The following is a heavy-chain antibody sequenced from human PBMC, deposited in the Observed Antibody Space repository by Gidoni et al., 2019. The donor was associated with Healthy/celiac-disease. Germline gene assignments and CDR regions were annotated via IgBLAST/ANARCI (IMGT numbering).Heavy chain of an antibody. CDR3: AKDATGWVTAALEY. CDR1: GIIFSSYA. Sequence: EVQRLESGGGLVQPGGSLRLPCAASGIIFSSYAMLWVRQAPGKGLAWVSAISGSGGRTYYADSVNGRFTISRDNSKTTLYLHINSLRAEDTAVYYCAKDATGWVTAALEYWGQGTLFTVSS. J-gene: IGHJ4*02. V-gene: IGHV3-23*01. CDR2: ISGSGGRT. D-gene: IGHD2-21*02.